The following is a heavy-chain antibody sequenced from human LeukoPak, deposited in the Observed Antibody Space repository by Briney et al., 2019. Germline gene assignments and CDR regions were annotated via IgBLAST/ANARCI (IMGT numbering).Heavy chain of an antibody. CDR2: ISWDGGST. CDR1: GFTFDDYA. D-gene: IGHD1-1*01. J-gene: IGHJ3*02. CDR3: ARDGQLERRGDAFDI. Sequence: GGSLRLSCAASGFTFDDYAMHWVRQAPGKGLEWVSLISWDGGSTYYADSVKGRFTISRDNSKNSLYLQMNSLRAEDTALYYCARDGQLERRGDAFDIWGQGTMVTVSS. V-gene: IGHV3-43D*03.